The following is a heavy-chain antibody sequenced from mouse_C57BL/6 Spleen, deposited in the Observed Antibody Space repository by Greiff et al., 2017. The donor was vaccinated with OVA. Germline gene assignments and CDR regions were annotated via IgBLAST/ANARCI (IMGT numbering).Heavy chain of an antibody. CDR1: GYAFSSYW. CDR2: IYPGDGDT. J-gene: IGHJ2*01. V-gene: IGHV1-80*01. CDR3: ASGGVVVPDY. D-gene: IGHD1-1*01. Sequence: QVQLKESGAELVKPGASVKISCKASGYAFSSYWMNWVKQRPGKGLEWIGQIYPGDGDTNYNGKFKGKATLTADKSSSTAYMQLSSLTSEDSAVYFCASGGVVVPDYWGQGTTLTVSS.